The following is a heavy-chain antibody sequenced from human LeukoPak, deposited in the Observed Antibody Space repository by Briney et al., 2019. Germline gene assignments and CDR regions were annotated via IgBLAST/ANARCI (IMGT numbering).Heavy chain of an antibody. Sequence: SETLSLTCAVYGGSFSGYYWSWIRQPPGKGLEWIGEINHSGSTNYNPSLKSRVTVSVDTSKNQFSLKLSSVTAADTAVYYCARGSGWYFDYWGQGTLVTVSS. CDR2: INHSGST. V-gene: IGHV4-34*01. D-gene: IGHD6-19*01. CDR1: GGSFSGYY. J-gene: IGHJ4*02. CDR3: ARGSGWYFDY.